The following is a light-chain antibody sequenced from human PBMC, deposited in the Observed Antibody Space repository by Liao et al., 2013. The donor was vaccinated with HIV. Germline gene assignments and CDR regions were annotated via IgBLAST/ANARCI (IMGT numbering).Light chain of an antibody. J-gene: IGLJ2*01. CDR1: KLGNRY. CDR2: QDT. Sequence: SYELPQPPSVSVSPGQTATITCSGDKLGNRYSSWYQQKPGQSPVLVIYQDTKRPSGISERFSGSNSGNTATLTISGAQAMDEGDYYCQVWDSSTVVFGGGTKLTVL. V-gene: IGLV3-1*01. CDR3: QVWDSSTVV.